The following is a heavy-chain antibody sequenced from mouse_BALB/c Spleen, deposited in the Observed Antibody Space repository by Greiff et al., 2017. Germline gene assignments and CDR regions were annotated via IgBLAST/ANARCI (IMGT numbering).Heavy chain of an antibody. V-gene: IGHV1S137*01. Sequence: VQVVESGAELVRPGVSVKISCKGSGYTFTDYAMHWVKQSHAKSLEWIGVISTYYGDASYNQKFKGKATMTVDKSSSTAYMELARLTSEDSAIYYCARRDDEAWFAYWGQGTLVTVSA. D-gene: IGHD2-12*01. CDR2: ISTYYGDA. CDR3: ARRDDEAWFAY. CDR1: GYTFTDYA. J-gene: IGHJ3*01.